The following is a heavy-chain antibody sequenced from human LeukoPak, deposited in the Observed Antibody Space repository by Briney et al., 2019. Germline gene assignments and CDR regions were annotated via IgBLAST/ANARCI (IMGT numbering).Heavy chain of an antibody. CDR2: IYDSGST. CDR1: GGSISSYY. D-gene: IGHD3-22*01. J-gene: IGHJ4*02. CDR3: AREHYYDSTAYLD. V-gene: IGHV4-59*12. Sequence: PSETLSLTCTVSGGSISSYYWSWIRQPPGKGLEWIGYIYDSGSTNYNPSLQSRVTILLDTSKNLFSLRLSSVTATDTAVYYCAREHYYDSTAYLDWGQGTLVTVSS.